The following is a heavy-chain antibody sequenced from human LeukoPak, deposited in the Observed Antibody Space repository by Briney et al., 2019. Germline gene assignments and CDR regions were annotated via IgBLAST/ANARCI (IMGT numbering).Heavy chain of an antibody. V-gene: IGHV1-69*06. J-gene: IGHJ4*02. D-gene: IGHD6-19*01. CDR1: GDTFSRLA. Sequence: SVKLSCKASGDTFSRLAISWVRQAPGPGLELMGRIVPSFGTTNYAQNFQGRVTIDADKSTSTAYMELSSLKSEDTAIYLCACPTSYLAGTGLLFDFWGQGTLVTVSS. CDR3: ACPTSYLAGTGLLFDF. CDR2: IVPSFGTT.